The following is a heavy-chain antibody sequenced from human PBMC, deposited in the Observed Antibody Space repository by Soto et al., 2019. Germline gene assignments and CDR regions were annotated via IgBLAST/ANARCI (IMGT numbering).Heavy chain of an antibody. CDR1: GYGSTSYW. Sequence: GESLKISCKGSGYGSTSYWISWVRQMPGKGLEWMGRIDPSDSYTNYSPSFQGHVTISADKSISTAYLQWSSLKASDTAMYYCARTLNHYDSSGNPDYWGQGTLVTVSS. J-gene: IGHJ4*02. CDR3: ARTLNHYDSSGNPDY. V-gene: IGHV5-10-1*01. D-gene: IGHD3-22*01. CDR2: IDPSDSYT.